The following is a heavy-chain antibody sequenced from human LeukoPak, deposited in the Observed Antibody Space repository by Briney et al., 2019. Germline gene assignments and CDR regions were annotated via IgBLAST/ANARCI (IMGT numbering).Heavy chain of an antibody. V-gene: IGHV1-69*13. CDR1: GGTFSSYA. CDR2: IIPIFGTA. J-gene: IGHJ6*03. Sequence: SVKVSCKASGGTFSSYAISWVRQAPGQGLEWMGGIIPIFGTANYAQKFQGRVTITADESTSTAYMELSSLRSEDTAVYYCARSGTYGDTDASLGMDVWGKGTTVTVSS. D-gene: IGHD4-17*01. CDR3: ARSGTYGDTDASLGMDV.